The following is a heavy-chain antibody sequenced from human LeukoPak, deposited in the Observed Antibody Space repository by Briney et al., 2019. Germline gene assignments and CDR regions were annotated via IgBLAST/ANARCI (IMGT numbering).Heavy chain of an antibody. CDR1: GGSISSSSYY. D-gene: IGHD6-13*01. Sequence: SETLSLTCTVSGGSISSSSYYWGWIRQPPGKGLEWIGSIYYSGSTYYNPSLKSRVTISVDTSKNQFSLKLSSVTAADTAVYYCASISYSSSWYGVGWFDPWGQGTLVTVSS. CDR3: ASISYSSSWYGVGWFDP. CDR2: IYYSGST. J-gene: IGHJ5*02. V-gene: IGHV4-39*07.